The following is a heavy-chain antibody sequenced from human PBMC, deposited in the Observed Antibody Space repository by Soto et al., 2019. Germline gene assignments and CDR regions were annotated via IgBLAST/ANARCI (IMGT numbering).Heavy chain of an antibody. CDR2: IYYSGST. D-gene: IGHD2-15*01. CDR3: ARVRMNYYYVGMDV. CDR1: GDSISSYY. J-gene: IGHJ6*02. Sequence: QVQLQESGPGLVKPSETLSLTCTVSGDSISSYYWSWIRQPPGKGLEYIGYIYYSGSTNYNPSLKSRVTISVATSKNQVSLKRSAVTAADRAVYFCARVRMNYYYVGMDVWGQGTTVTVSS. V-gene: IGHV4-59*01.